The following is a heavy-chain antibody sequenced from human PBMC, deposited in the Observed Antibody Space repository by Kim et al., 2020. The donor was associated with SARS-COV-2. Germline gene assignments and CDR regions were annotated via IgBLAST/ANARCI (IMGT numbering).Heavy chain of an antibody. V-gene: IGHV4-59*08. D-gene: IGHD5-18*01. Sequence: PSLKSRVTISVDTSKNQFSLKLSSVTAADTAVYYCARHPSKYSYGGYFDYWGQGTLVTVSS. CDR3: ARHPSKYSYGGYFDY. J-gene: IGHJ4*02.